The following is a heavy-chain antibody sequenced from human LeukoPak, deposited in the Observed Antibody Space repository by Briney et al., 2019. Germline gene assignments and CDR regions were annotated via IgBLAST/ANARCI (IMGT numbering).Heavy chain of an antibody. CDR2: ISHSGST. J-gene: IGHJ5*02. CDR3: ARASGVKYPNWFDP. CDR1: GYSISSDYYY. D-gene: IGHD2-2*01. V-gene: IGHV4-38-2*02. Sequence: SETLSLTCSVSGYSISSDYYYWVWIRQSPGKGLEWIGSISHSGSTYYNPSLRSRVTISVDTSKSQFSLTVRSMTAADTAMYYCARASGVKYPNWFDPWGQGILVTVSS.